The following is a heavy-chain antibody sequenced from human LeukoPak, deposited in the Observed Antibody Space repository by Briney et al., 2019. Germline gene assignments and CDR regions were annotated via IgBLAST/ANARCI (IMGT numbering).Heavy chain of an antibody. Sequence: SETLSLTCAVYGGTFSAHYWSWIRQPPGKGLEWIGEINHSGRTNYNASLKSRVTISVDTSENQFSLKMSYVLIAYTASYYSARSPQYSGYDYGSDYWGRGILVTISS. J-gene: IGHJ4*02. CDR2: INHSGRT. V-gene: IGHV4-34*01. D-gene: IGHD5-12*01. CDR3: ARSPQYSGYDYGSDY. CDR1: GGTFSAHY.